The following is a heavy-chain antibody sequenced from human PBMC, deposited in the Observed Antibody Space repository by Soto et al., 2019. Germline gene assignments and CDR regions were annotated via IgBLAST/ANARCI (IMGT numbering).Heavy chain of an antibody. CDR3: ARDLWGYCGTDCYPLDV. CDR1: GYSITNVNW. Sequence: PSETLSLTCAVSGYSITNVNWWAWIRQPPGKGLEWIGYIFHSGTTHYNPSLKSRVTMSVDTSKNQFSLKLDSATAADTAVYYCARDLWGYCGTDCYPLDVWGQGTTVTVS. V-gene: IGHV4-28*03. D-gene: IGHD2-21*02. CDR2: IFHSGTT. J-gene: IGHJ6*02.